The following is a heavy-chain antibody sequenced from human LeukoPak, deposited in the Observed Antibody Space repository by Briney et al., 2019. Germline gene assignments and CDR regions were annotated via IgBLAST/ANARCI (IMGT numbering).Heavy chain of an antibody. CDR2: IYSGGST. V-gene: IGHV3-53*01. J-gene: IGHJ4*02. D-gene: IGHD1-26*01. CDR1: GFTVSSNY. CDR3: AMERRELPLFDY. Sequence: GGSLRLSCAASGFTVSSNYMSWVRQAPGKGLEWVSVIYSGGSTYYADSVKGRFTISRDNSKNTLYLQMNSLRAEDTAVYYCAMERRELPLFDYWGQGTLVTVSS.